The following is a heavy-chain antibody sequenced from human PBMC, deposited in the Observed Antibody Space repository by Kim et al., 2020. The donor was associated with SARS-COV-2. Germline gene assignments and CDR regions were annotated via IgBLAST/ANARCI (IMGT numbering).Heavy chain of an antibody. CDR3: AHRRRQQLVFDY. V-gene: IGHV2-5*02. CDR1: GFSLSTSGVG. CDR2: IYWDDDK. Sequence: SGPTLVNPTQTLTLTCTFSGFSLSTSGVGVGWIRQPPGKALEWLALIYWDDDKRYSPSLKSRLTIIKDTSKNQVVLTMTNMDPVDTGTYYCAHRRRQQLVFDYWGQGTLVTVSS. D-gene: IGHD6-13*01. J-gene: IGHJ4*02.